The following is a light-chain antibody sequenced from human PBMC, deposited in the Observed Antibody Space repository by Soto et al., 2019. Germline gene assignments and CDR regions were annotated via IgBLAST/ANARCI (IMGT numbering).Light chain of an antibody. CDR3: QQYGSSPRT. Sequence: EIVLTQSPGTLSLSPGERATLSCRASQSVSSSYLAWYQQKPGQAPRLLMYGTSNRATSIPDRFSGSGSGTDFTLTISRLEPEDFAVFYCQQYGSSPRTFGQGTKVEIK. CDR2: GTS. CDR1: QSVSSSY. J-gene: IGKJ1*01. V-gene: IGKV3-20*01.